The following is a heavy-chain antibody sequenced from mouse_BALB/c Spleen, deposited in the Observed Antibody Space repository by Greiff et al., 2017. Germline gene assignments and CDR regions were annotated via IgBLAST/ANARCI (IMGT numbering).Heavy chain of an antibody. CDR2: IYPGSGST. Sequence: QVQLQQPGAELVKPGPSVTLSCKASGYNFTSYWINWVKLRPGQGLEWIGDIYPGSGSTNYNEKFKSKATLTVDTSSSTAYMQLSSLASEDSALYYCAREYLDFDYWGQGTTLTVSS. J-gene: IGHJ2*01. CDR1: GYNFTSYW. CDR3: AREYLDFDY. D-gene: IGHD5-2*01. V-gene: IGHV1-55*01.